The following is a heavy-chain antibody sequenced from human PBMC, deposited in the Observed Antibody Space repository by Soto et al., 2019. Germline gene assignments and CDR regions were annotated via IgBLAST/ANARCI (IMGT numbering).Heavy chain of an antibody. J-gene: IGHJ2*01. Sequence: QVQLVQSGAEVKKPGSSVKVSCKASGGTFSSYAISWVRQAPGQGLEWMGGIIPIFGTANYAQKFQGRVTITADESTSTAYMELSRLRSEDTAVYYCARDDGPFGPQDRYFDLWGRGTLVTVSS. D-gene: IGHD3-10*01. CDR2: IIPIFGTA. CDR1: GGTFSSYA. CDR3: ARDDGPFGPQDRYFDL. V-gene: IGHV1-69*12.